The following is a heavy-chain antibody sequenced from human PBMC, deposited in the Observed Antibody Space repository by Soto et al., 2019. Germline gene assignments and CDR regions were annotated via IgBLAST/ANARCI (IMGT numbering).Heavy chain of an antibody. V-gene: IGHV3-74*01. CDR3: ARGVDYDFWSGYYTDYYYYGMDV. Sequence: GGSLRLSCAASGFTFSSYWMHWVRQAPGKGLVWVSRINSDGSSTSYADSVKGRFTISRDNAKNTLYLQMNSLRAEDTAVYYCARGVDYDFWSGYYTDYYYYGMDVWGQGTTVTVSS. D-gene: IGHD3-3*01. CDR1: GFTFSSYW. J-gene: IGHJ6*02. CDR2: INSDGSST.